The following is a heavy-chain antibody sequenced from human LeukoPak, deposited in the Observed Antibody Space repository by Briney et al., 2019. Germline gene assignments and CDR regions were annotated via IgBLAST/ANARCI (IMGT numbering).Heavy chain of an antibody. V-gene: IGHV4-39*01. D-gene: IGHD6-13*01. CDR1: AGAITRTSYF. CDR3: ASLGPYSSTWYGDY. CDR2: IYYRGTT. Sequence: SETLSLTCTVSAGAITRTSYFWGWIRQSPGKGLEWIGSIYYRGTTYYNPSLKSRVTISVDTSKNQFSLHLNSVTAADMAVYYCASLGPYSSTWYGDYWGHGTQVTVSS. J-gene: IGHJ4*01.